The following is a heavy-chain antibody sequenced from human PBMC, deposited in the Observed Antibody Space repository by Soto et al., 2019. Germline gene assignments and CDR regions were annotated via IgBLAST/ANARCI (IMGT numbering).Heavy chain of an antibody. CDR3: ARRGAVNVSPFDY. D-gene: IGHD6-19*01. CDR2: IYYSGTT. J-gene: IGHJ4*01. V-gene: IGHV4-39*01. CDR1: GGSIGSSSYY. Sequence: PSETLSLTCTVSGGSIGSSSYYWGWIRQPPGKGLEWIGTIYYSGTTYYNPSLKSRVTMSVDRPKNQFSLKLSSVTAADTAVYYCARRGAVNVSPFDYWGQGTLVTVSS.